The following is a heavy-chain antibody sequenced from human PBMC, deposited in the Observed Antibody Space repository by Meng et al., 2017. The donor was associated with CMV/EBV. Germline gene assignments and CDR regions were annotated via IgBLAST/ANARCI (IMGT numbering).Heavy chain of an antibody. J-gene: IGHJ6*02. CDR1: GGSFSGYY. V-gene: IGHV4-34*01. CDR2: INHSGST. D-gene: IGHD3-3*01. Sequence: GSLRLSCAVYGGSFSGYYRSWIRQPPGKGLEWIGEINHSGSTNYNPSLKSRVTISVDTSKNQFSLKLSSVTAADTAVYYCARANLYYDFWSGKRLYYYGMDVWGQGTTVTVSS. CDR3: ARANLYYDFWSGKRLYYYGMDV.